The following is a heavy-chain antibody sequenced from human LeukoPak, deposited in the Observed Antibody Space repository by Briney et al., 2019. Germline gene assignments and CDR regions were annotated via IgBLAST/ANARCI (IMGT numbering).Heavy chain of an antibody. CDR3: AREDYHSYRRLGDY. J-gene: IGHJ4*02. D-gene: IGHD3-10*01. CDR2: IYYSGST. CDR1: GGSISSNSYY. V-gene: IGHV4-39*07. Sequence: SETLSLTCTVSGGSISSNSYYWGWIRQPPGKGLEWIGSIYYSGSTYYNPSLKSRVTISVDTSKNQFSLKLSSVTAADTAVYYCAREDYHSYRRLGDYWGQGTLVTVSS.